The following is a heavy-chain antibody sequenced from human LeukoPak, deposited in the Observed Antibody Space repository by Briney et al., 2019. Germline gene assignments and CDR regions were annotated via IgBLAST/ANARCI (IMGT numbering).Heavy chain of an antibody. V-gene: IGHV3-21*01. Sequence: GGSLRLSCAASGFTFSSYSMNWVRQAPGKGLEWVSSISSSSSYIYYADSVKGRFTISRDNAKNSLYLQMNSLRAEDTAVYYCARDGYSYGETLGLYWGRGTLVTVSS. CDR2: ISSSSSYI. CDR1: GFTFSSYS. CDR3: ARDGYSYGETLGLY. D-gene: IGHD5-18*01. J-gene: IGHJ4*02.